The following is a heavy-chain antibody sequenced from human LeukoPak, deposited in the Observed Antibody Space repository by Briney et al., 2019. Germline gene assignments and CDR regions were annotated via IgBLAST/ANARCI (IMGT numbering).Heavy chain of an antibody. J-gene: IGHJ4*02. D-gene: IGHD1-26*01. CDR2: IYPGDSDT. Sequence: GASPKISFQGSDLSFTTYWIAWVRPVPGKGLEWMGIIYPGDSDTRYSPPFQGQVTISADKSISTAYLQWSSLKASDTAMYYCMRQRELSKMSGDDWGQGTLVTVSS. CDR3: MRQRELSKMSGDD. V-gene: IGHV5-51*01. CDR1: DLSFTTYW.